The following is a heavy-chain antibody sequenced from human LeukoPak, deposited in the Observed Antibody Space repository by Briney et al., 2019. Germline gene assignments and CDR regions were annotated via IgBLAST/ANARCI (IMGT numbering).Heavy chain of an antibody. CDR1: GFTFSVYY. D-gene: IGHD4-17*01. V-gene: IGHV3-11*06. J-gene: IGHJ3*02. Sequence: GGSLRLSRAASGFTFSVYYMSCMRQAPGRGVEWGSYNSSSSSYTNYADSVKGRFTISRDNAKNSLYLQMNSLRAEDTAVYYCARDGDYGDYAFDIWGQGTMVTVSS. CDR2: NSSSSSYT. CDR3: ARDGDYGDYAFDI.